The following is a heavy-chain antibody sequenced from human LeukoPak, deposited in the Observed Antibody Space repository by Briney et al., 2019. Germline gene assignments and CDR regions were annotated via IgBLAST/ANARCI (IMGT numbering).Heavy chain of an antibody. D-gene: IGHD1-26*01. V-gene: IGHV1-18*01. J-gene: IGHJ5*02. CDR2: INAYNGNT. CDR3: ATDPRIVGSTPDWFDP. Sequence: ASVKVSCKTSGYTFTSFGISWVRQAPGQGLEWMGWINAYNGNTNYAQKIQGRVTMTTDTSTSTAYMELNSLRSDDTAVYYCATDPRIVGSTPDWFDPLGQGTLVTVSS. CDR1: GYTFTSFG.